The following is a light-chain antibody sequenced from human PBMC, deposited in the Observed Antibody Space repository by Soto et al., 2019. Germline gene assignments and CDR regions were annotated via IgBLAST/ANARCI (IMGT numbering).Light chain of an antibody. Sequence: SVLTQPASVSGSPGQSITISCTGTSSDVGGYNYVSWYQHHPGKAPKRMIHDVSNRPSGVSNRFSGSKSGNTASLTIFGLQAENEADYYCSSYIPNNSTYVFGTGTTVTVL. CDR1: SSDVGGYNY. V-gene: IGLV2-14*03. CDR2: DVS. CDR3: SSYIPNNSTYV. J-gene: IGLJ1*01.